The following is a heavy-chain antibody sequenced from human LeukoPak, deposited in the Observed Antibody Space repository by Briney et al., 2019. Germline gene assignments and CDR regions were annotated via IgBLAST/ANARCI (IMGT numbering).Heavy chain of an antibody. J-gene: IGHJ4*02. CDR2: IRYDGSNK. D-gene: IGHD3-3*01. V-gene: IGHV3-30*02. CDR1: GFTSSSYG. Sequence: PGGSLRLSCAASGFTSSSYGMHWVRQAPGKGLEWGAFIRYDGSNKYYADSVKGRFTISRDNSKNTLYLQMNSLRAEDTAVYYCAKGGYYDFWSGYYLGDYWGQGTLVTVSS. CDR3: AKGGYYDFWSGYYLGDY.